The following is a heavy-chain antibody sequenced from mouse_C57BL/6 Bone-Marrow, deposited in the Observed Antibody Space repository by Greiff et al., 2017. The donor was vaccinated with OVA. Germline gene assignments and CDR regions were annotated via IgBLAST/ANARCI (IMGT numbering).Heavy chain of an antibody. CDR2: ISSGGSYT. Sequence: EVKLVESGGDLVKPGGSLKLSCAASGFTFSSYGMSWVRQTPDKRLEWVATISSGGSYTYYPDSVKGRFTISRDNAKNTLYLQRSSLKSEDTAMYYCARSHYYGSSDYWGQGTTLTVSS. J-gene: IGHJ2*01. CDR3: ARSHYYGSSDY. D-gene: IGHD1-1*01. V-gene: IGHV5-6*01. CDR1: GFTFSSYG.